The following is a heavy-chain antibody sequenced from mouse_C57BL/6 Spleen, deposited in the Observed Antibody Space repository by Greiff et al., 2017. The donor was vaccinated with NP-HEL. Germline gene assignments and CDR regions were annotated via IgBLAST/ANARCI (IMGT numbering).Heavy chain of an antibody. D-gene: IGHD3-2*02. CDR3: ARVGKIRQANAMDY. V-gene: IGHV1-64*01. CDR2: IHPNSGST. Sequence: VQLQQSGAELVKPGASVKLSCTASGYTFTSYWMHWVKQRPGQGLEWIGMIHPNSGSTNYNTKFQSKATLTVDTSSSTPYMQLSSLTSEDTAVYYCARVGKIRQANAMDYWGQGTSVTVSS. CDR1: GYTFTSYW. J-gene: IGHJ4*01.